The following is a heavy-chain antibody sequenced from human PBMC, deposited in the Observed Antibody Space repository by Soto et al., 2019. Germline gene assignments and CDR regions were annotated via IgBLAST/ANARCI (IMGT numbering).Heavy chain of an antibody. V-gene: IGHV3-23*01. CDR3: PKGLRGTAMALFDY. CDR1: GFTFSSYA. D-gene: IGHD5-18*01. CDR2: ISGSGGST. J-gene: IGHJ4*02. Sequence: GVSLRLSCAASGFTFSSYAMSWVRQAPGKGLEWVSAISGSGGSTYYADSVKGRFTISRDNAKNTLYLQMNSLRAEDTAVYHCPKGLRGTAMALFDYWGQGTLVTVSA.